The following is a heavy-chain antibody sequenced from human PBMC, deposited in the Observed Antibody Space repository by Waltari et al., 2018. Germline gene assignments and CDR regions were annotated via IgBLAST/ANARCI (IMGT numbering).Heavy chain of an antibody. CDR1: GGSISSSSYY. J-gene: IGHJ3*02. CDR2: IYYSGST. D-gene: IGHD2-21*01. CDR3: ARLWWEPKRGHAFDI. Sequence: QLQLQESGPGLLKPSETLSLTCTVSGGSISSSSYYSGWIRQPPGKGLEWIGSIYYSGSTYYNRPLRSRATISLHTSKNQFSVTVSVVTAADTAVYYCARLWWEPKRGHAFDIWGQRTMVTVSS. V-gene: IGHV4-39*01.